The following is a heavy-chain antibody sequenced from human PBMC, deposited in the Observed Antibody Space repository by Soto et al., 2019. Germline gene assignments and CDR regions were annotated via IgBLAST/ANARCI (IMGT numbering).Heavy chain of an antibody. CDR1: GGTFSSYA. J-gene: IGHJ5*02. CDR2: IIPIFGTA. V-gene: IGHV1-69*13. D-gene: IGHD3-22*01. CDR3: ARDPKTYDSSGYYPSP. Sequence: GASVKVSCKASGGTFSSYAISWLREAPGQGLEWMGGIIPIFGTANYAQKFQGRVTITADESTSTAYMEPSSLRSEDTAVYYCARDPKTYDSSGYYPSPWGQGTLVTVSS.